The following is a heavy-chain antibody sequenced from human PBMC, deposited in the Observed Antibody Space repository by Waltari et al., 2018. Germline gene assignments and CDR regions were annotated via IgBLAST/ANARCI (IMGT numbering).Heavy chain of an antibody. CDR2: IYSGGST. Sequence: EVQLVESGGGLIQPGGSLRLSCAASGFTVSSNYMSWVRQAPGKGVEWVSVIYSGGSTYYADSVKGRFTISRDNSKNTLYLQMNSLRAEDTAVYYCARLYSSRLYYFDYWGQGTLVTVSS. V-gene: IGHV3-53*01. CDR3: ARLYSSRLYYFDY. CDR1: GFTVSSNY. D-gene: IGHD6-13*01. J-gene: IGHJ4*02.